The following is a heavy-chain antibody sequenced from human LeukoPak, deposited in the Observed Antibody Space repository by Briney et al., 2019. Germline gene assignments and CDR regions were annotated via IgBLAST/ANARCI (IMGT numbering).Heavy chain of an antibody. D-gene: IGHD4-11*01. V-gene: IGHV1-18*01. CDR1: GYTFTSYG. CDR2: ISAYNGNT. CDR3: ARVTTVTTRHFDY. Sequence: ASVQFSSKASGYTFTSYGISWVRQAPGQGLEWMGWISAYNGNTNYAQKLQGRVTMTTDTSTSTAYMELRSLRSDDTAVYYCARVTTVTTRHFDYWGQGTLVTVSS. J-gene: IGHJ4*02.